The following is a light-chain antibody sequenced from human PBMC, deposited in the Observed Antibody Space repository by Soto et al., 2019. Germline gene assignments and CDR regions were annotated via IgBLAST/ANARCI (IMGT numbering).Light chain of an antibody. CDR2: AAS. J-gene: IGKJ4*01. CDR1: QGISSY. Sequence: IQLTQAPSSLSPSVRDSVTITCXASQGISSYLAWYQQKPGKAPKLLIYAASTLQSGVPSRFSGSGSGTDFALTISSLQPEDFATYYCQQFKSYPLTSGGGAKVDI. V-gene: IGKV1-9*01. CDR3: QQFKSYPLT.